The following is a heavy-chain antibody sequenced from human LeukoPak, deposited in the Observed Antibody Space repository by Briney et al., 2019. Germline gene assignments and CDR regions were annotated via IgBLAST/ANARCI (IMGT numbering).Heavy chain of an antibody. V-gene: IGHV4-4*07. J-gene: IGHJ6*03. Sequence: SETLSLTCTVSGGSISSYYWSWIRQPAGKGLEWIGRFHTSGSTNYNPSLKSRVTMSVDTSKNQFSLRLRSVTAADTAVYFCARGRVSSSTWYSTYYYFFYMDFWGKGTTVTVSS. D-gene: IGHD4-11*01. CDR1: GGSISSYY. CDR3: ARGRVSSSTWYSTYYYFFYMDF. CDR2: FHTSGST.